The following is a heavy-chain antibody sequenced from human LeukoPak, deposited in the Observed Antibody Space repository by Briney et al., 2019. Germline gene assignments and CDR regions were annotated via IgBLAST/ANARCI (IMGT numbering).Heavy chain of an antibody. J-gene: IGHJ5*02. CDR3: AREITIFGVVIKNWFDP. D-gene: IGHD3-3*01. Sequence: SETLSLTCAVSGDSIRSAHWWSWVRQTPGKGLAWIGVISHSGSTTYNPSLKSRVTISVDKSKNQFSLKLSSVTAADTAVYYCAREITIFGVVIKNWFDPWGQGTLVTVSS. CDR1: GDSIRSAHW. CDR2: ISHSGST. V-gene: IGHV4-4*02.